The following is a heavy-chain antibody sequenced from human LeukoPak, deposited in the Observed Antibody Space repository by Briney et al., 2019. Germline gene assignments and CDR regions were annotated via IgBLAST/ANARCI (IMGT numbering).Heavy chain of an antibody. CDR1: GYTFTSYG. CDR2: IRAYNGNT. V-gene: IGHV1-18*04. D-gene: IGHD3-9*01. Sequence: ASVTVSCTSSGYTFTSYGISWVRQAAGQGLEWMGWIRAYNGNTNYAQKLQGRVTMTTDTATSTAYMELGSLRPDDTAVYYCARVADDDMWTGYPPDYYYYGMDVWGKGTTVTVSS. J-gene: IGHJ6*04. CDR3: ARVADDDMWTGYPPDYYYYGMDV.